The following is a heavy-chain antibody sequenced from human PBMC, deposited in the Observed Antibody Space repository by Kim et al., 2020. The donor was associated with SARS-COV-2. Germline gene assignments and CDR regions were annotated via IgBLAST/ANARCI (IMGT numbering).Heavy chain of an antibody. Sequence: GGSLRLSCAASGFTVSGSYLTWVRQAPGKGLECVSVIYGGASPSYADSVKGRFTISRDTSRNTLHLQMDSLRAEDTAVYYCARGAAPGVFDYWGQGALVTVSS. V-gene: IGHV3-53*01. CDR3: ARGAAPGVFDY. J-gene: IGHJ4*02. CDR2: IYGGASP. D-gene: IGHD6-13*01. CDR1: GFTVSGSY.